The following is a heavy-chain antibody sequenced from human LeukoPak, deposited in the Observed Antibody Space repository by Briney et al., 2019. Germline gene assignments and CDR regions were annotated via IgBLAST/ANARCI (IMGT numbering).Heavy chain of an antibody. CDR2: IYYSGST. J-gene: IGHJ4*02. Sequence: SETLSLTCTVSGGSISSYYWSWIRQPPGKGLEWIGYIYYSGSTNYNPSLKSRVTMSVDTSKNQFSLKLSSVTAADTAVYYCAREGSNDFWSGYTLYWGQGTLVTVSS. V-gene: IGHV4-59*12. D-gene: IGHD3-3*01. CDR1: GGSISSYY. CDR3: AREGSNDFWSGYTLY.